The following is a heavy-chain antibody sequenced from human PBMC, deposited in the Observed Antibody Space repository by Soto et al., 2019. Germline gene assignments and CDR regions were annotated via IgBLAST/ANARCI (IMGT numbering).Heavy chain of an antibody. CDR2: TYYRSKWYN. J-gene: IGHJ5*02. CDR3: ARDGRIAAAGRGFYWFDP. CDR1: GDSVSSNSAA. D-gene: IGHD6-13*01. Sequence: PSQTLSLTCAISGDSVSSNSAAWNWIRQSPSGGLEWLGRTYYRSKWYNDYAVSVKSRITINPDTSKNQFSLQLNSVTPEDTAVYYCARDGRIAAAGRGFYWFDPWGQGTLVTVSS. V-gene: IGHV6-1*01.